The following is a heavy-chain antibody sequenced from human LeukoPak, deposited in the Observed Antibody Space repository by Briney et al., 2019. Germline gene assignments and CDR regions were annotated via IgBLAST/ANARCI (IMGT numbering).Heavy chain of an antibody. CDR2: ISGSGGST. Sequence: PGGSLRLSCAASGFTFSSYAMSWVRQAPGKGLEWVSAISGSGGSTYYADSVKGRFTISRDNSKNTLYLQMNSLRAEDTAVYYCATGLGFGRYSYGSWDSAFDIWGQGTMVTVSS. D-gene: IGHD5-18*01. CDR1: GFTFSSYA. CDR3: ATGLGFGRYSYGSWDSAFDI. V-gene: IGHV3-23*01. J-gene: IGHJ3*02.